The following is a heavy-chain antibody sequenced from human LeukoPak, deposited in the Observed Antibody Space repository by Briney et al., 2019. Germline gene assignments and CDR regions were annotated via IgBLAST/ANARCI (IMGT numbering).Heavy chain of an antibody. J-gene: IGHJ5*02. CDR1: GFTFSSYW. CDR2: IRQDGSEK. V-gene: IGHV3-7*01. D-gene: IGHD2-2*01. Sequence: GGSLRLSCAASGFTFSSYWMSWVRQAPGKGLDWVANIRQDGSEKYYVDSVKGRFTISRDNAKNSLYLQMNSLRAEDTAVYYCARDSYYCSSTSCVWFDPWGQGTLVTVSS. CDR3: ARDSYYCSSTSCVWFDP.